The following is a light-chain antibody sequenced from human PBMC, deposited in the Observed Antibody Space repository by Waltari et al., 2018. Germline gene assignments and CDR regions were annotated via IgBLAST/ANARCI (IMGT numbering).Light chain of an antibody. J-gene: IGKJ2*02. V-gene: IGKV3-15*01. CDR3: QQYNTWPPST. CDR1: RYISNN. Sequence: EIVMTQSPAALSVSPGERATLSCRASRYISNNLAWYQPKPRQPPRLLISGASTRATGVPARFSGSGSGTEFSLTISSLQSEDSAIYFCQQYNTWPPSTFGQGTKLEIK. CDR2: GAS.